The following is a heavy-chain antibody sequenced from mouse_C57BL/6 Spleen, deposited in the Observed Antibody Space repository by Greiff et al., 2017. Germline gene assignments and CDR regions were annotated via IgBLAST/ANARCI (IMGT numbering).Heavy chain of an antibody. D-gene: IGHD1-1*01. CDR1: GFTFSSYG. Sequence: EVHLVESGGDLVKPGGSLKLSCAASGFTFSSYGMPWVRQTPDKRLEWVATISSGGSSTYYPDSVKGRFTISRDNAKNTLYLQMNSLKSEDAAMFYYASHRDYNGSRYYFDDWGKGTTLTVSS. CDR3: ASHRDYNGSRYYFDD. V-gene: IGHV5-6*01. CDR2: ISSGGSST. J-gene: IGHJ2*01.